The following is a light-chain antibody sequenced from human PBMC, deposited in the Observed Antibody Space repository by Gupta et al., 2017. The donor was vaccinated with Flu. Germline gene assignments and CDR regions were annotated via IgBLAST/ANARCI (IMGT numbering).Light chain of an antibody. Sequence: SSSNIASHYVSWYQQLPGAAPKLLIYEYSKRPSGIPDRFSGSKSGTSATLGITGLQTGDEADYYCATWDSSLSGGVFGGGTKLTVL. CDR3: ATWDSSLSGGV. CDR2: EYS. CDR1: SSNIASHY. V-gene: IGLV1-51*02. J-gene: IGLJ3*02.